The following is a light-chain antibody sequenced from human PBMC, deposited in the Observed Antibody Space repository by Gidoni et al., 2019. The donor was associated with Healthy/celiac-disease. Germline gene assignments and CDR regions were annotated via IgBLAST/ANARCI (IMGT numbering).Light chain of an antibody. CDR1: QTVSSGY. Sequence: ELILTQSPGTLSLSPGERATLSCRASQTVSSGYLAGYQQKPGQSPRLLLYGESSRATGIPDRFSGSGSGTDFTLTISRLEPEDFAVYYCQQYGSSPPPFGQGTKVEVK. V-gene: IGKV3-20*01. CDR3: QQYGSSPPP. J-gene: IGKJ1*01. CDR2: GES.